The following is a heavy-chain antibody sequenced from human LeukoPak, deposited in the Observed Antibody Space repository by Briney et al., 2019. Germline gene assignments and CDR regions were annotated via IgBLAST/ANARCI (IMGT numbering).Heavy chain of an antibody. J-gene: IGHJ4*02. CDR2: LYYTGDT. V-gene: IGHV4-31*02. Sequence: PSETLSLTCTVSGGSFTSADYYWTWIRQHPGKGLEWLAYLYYTGDTSYNPSLKSRLTISVDTSQNQFSLTMTSVTAADTAVYYCARGKGADYWGQGTLVTVSS. CDR3: ARGKGADY. CDR1: GGSFTSADYY. D-gene: IGHD3-16*01.